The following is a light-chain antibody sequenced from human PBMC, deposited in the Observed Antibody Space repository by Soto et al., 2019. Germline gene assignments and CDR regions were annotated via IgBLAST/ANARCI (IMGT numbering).Light chain of an antibody. Sequence: QSVLTQPPSASGSPGQSVTISCTGTSGDIGGYNYVSWYQQHPGKAPKLMIYEVDKRPSGVPDRFSGSKSGNTASLTVSGLQAEDESDYYCSSRAGSNVVFGGGTKVTVL. V-gene: IGLV2-8*01. J-gene: IGLJ2*01. CDR3: SSRAGSNVV. CDR1: SGDIGGYNY. CDR2: EVD.